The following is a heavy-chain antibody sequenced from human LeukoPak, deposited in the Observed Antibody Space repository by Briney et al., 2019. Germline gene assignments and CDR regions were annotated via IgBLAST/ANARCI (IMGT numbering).Heavy chain of an antibody. CDR2: INPNSGDT. V-gene: IGHV1-2*02. J-gene: IGHJ5*02. CDR3: ARGSSQNANYFDP. D-gene: IGHD4/OR15-4a*01. Sequence: ASVKVSCKASGYTFTGYYIHWVRQAPEQGLEWMGWINPNSGDTSYPQKLQGSVTMTRDTSISTAYMELSSLRSDDTAIYYCARGSSQNANYFDPWGQGTLVTVSS. CDR1: GYTFTGYY.